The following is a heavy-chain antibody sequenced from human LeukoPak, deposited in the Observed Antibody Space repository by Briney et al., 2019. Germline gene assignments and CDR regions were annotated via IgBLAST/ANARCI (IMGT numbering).Heavy chain of an antibody. CDR2: IWYDGSIK. J-gene: IGHJ3*01. V-gene: IGHV3-33*01. Sequence: PGRSLRLSCAASGFTFSTYGMHWVRQAPGNGLEWVAVIWYDGSIKYYADSVKGRFTISRDNSKNTLYLRMNSLRAEDTAVYYCARAVGPFDFWGQGTIVIVSS. CDR3: ARAVGPFDF. CDR1: GFTFSTYG.